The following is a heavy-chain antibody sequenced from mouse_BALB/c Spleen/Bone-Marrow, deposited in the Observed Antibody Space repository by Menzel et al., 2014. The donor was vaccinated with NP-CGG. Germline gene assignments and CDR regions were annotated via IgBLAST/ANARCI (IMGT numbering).Heavy chain of an antibody. CDR2: ISSGSSTI. V-gene: IGHV5-17*02. D-gene: IGHD4-1*01. Sequence: EVKVEESGGGLVQPGGSRKLSCAASRFTFSSFGMHWVRQAPERGLEWVAYISSGSSTIFYADTVKGRFTISRDNPKNTLFLQMTSLRSEDTAMYYCARGGNWEDFDYWGQGTTLTVSS. J-gene: IGHJ2*01. CDR1: RFTFSSFG. CDR3: ARGGNWEDFDY.